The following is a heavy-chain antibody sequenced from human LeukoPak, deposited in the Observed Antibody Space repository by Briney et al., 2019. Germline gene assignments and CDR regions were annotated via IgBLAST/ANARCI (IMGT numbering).Heavy chain of an antibody. CDR2: IWYDGSNK. J-gene: IGHJ5*02. V-gene: IGHV3-33*01. CDR1: GFTFSSYG. D-gene: IGHD6-13*01. CDR3: ASSIAAAGGIDP. Sequence: GGSLRLSCAASGFTFSSYGMHWVRQAPGKGLEWVAAIWYDGSNKYYADSVKGRFTISRDNSKNTLYLQMNSLRAEDTAVYYCASSIAAAGGIDPWGQGTLVTVS.